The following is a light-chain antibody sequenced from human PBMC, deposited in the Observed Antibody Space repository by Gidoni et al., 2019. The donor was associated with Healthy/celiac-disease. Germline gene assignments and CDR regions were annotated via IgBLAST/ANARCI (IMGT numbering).Light chain of an antibody. CDR1: QRVSSSY. CDR3: QQYGSFTYT. CDR2: GAS. Sequence: EIVLTQSPGTLSLSPVERAHLACRASQRVSSSYLAWYQQKPGQAPRLLIYGASSRATGIPDRFSGSGSGTDFTLTISRLEPEDFAVYYCQQYGSFTYTFGQGTKLEIK. V-gene: IGKV3-20*01. J-gene: IGKJ2*01.